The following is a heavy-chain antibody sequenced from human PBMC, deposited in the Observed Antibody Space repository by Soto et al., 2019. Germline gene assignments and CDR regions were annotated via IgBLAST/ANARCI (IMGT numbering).Heavy chain of an antibody. D-gene: IGHD4-4*01. CDR1: GGSISSGGYY. J-gene: IGHJ6*02. CDR2: FYNSGSV. CDR3: ARGAVTNLYYYYYGMDV. V-gene: IGHV4-31*03. Sequence: SETLSLTCTVSGGSISSGGYYWSWIRQHPGKGLEWVGYFYNSGSVFYNPSLKSRVTISVDTSKNQFSLHLISVTAADTAVYYCARGAVTNLYYYYYGMDVWGQGTTVTV.